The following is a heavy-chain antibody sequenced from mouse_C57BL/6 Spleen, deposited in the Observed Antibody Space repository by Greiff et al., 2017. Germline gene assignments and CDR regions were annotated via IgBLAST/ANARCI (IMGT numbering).Heavy chain of an antibody. Sequence: VQLQQSGAELVRPGASVKLSCTASGFNIKDDYMHWVKQRPEQGLEWIGWIDPENGDTEYASKFQGKATITADTSSNTAYLQLSSLTSEDTAVYYCTTYYVSSHYFDYWGQGTTLTVSS. CDR2: IDPENGDT. D-gene: IGHD1-1*01. J-gene: IGHJ2*01. V-gene: IGHV14-4*01. CDR3: TTYYVSSHYFDY. CDR1: GFNIKDDY.